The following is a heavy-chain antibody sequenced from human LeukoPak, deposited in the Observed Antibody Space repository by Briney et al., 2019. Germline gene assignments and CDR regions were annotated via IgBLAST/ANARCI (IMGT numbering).Heavy chain of an antibody. Sequence: SGPALVKPTQTLXLTCTFSGFSLSTSGMCVYWIRQPPGKALQWLARIGWDDDKYYNTSLKTRLTISKATSKNQVVLTMTNMDPVETAAYYCARDSSSYRLDYWGQGTLVTVSS. CDR3: ARDSSSYRLDY. CDR2: IGWDDDK. J-gene: IGHJ4*02. V-gene: IGHV2-70*11. CDR1: GFSLSTSGMC. D-gene: IGHD3-22*01.